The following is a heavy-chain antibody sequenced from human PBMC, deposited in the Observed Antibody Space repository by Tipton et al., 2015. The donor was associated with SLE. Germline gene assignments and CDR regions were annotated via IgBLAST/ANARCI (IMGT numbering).Heavy chain of an antibody. CDR3: AKNGVVVVAASLSMDV. D-gene: IGHD2-15*01. Sequence: GSLRLSCAASGFTFSDYYMSWIRQAPGKGLEWVSYISSGSTIYYADSVKGRFTISRDNSKNTLYLQMNSLRAEDTAVYYCAKNGVVVVAASLSMDVWGQGTTVTVSS. CDR1: GFTFSDYY. J-gene: IGHJ6*02. V-gene: IGHV3-11*04. CDR2: ISSGSTI.